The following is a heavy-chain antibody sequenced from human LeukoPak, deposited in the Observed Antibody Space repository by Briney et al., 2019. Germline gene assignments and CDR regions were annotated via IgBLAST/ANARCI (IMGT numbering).Heavy chain of an antibody. CDR3: ARIPYGSGEMQFDP. D-gene: IGHD3-10*01. Sequence: GASVKVSCKASGYTFTSYYMHWVRQAPGQGREWRVIINPSGGSTSYAQKFQGRVTMTRDTSTSTVYMELSSLRSADTAVYYCARIPYGSGEMQFDPWGQGTLVTVSS. CDR1: GYTFTSYY. CDR2: INPSGGST. V-gene: IGHV1-46*01. J-gene: IGHJ5*02.